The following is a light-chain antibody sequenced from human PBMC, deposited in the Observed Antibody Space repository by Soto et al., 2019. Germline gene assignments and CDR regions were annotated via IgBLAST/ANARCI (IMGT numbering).Light chain of an antibody. CDR2: DAS. CDR3: QQRSNWPQVT. Sequence: EIVLTQSPAXLSLSPGERATLSCRASQSVSSYLAWYQQKPGQAPRLLIYDASNRATGIPARFSGSGSGTDFTLTISSLEPEDFAVYYCQQRSNWPQVTFGPXTKVDIK. J-gene: IGKJ3*01. V-gene: IGKV3-11*01. CDR1: QSVSSY.